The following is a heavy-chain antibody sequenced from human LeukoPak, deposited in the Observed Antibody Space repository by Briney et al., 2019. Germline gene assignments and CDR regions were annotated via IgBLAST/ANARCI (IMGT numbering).Heavy chain of an antibody. CDR3: AKEGELWFGEGAFDI. J-gene: IGHJ3*02. V-gene: IGHV3-30*18. CDR1: GFTFSSYG. CDR2: ISYDGSNK. Sequence: PGGSLRLSCAASGFTFSSYGMHWVRQAPGKGLEWVAVISYDGSNKYYADSVKGRFTISRDNSKNTLYLQMNSLRAEDTAVYYCAKEGELWFGEGAFDIWGQGTMVTVSS. D-gene: IGHD3-10*01.